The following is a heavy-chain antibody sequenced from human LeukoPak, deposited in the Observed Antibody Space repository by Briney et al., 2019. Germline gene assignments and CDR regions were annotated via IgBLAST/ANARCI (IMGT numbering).Heavy chain of an antibody. CDR3: ARVDRDGYIDY. V-gene: IGHV3-66*01. D-gene: IGHD5-24*01. Sequence: GGSLRLSCAASGFTFSNAWMSWVRQAPGKGLEWVSVIYSGGSTYYADSVKGRFTISRDNSKNTLYLQMNSLRAEDTAVYYCARVDRDGYIDYWGQGTLVTVSS. CDR2: IYSGGST. CDR1: GFTFSNAW. J-gene: IGHJ4*02.